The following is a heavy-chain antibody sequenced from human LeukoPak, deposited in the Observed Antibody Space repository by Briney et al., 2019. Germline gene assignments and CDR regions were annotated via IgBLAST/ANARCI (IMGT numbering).Heavy chain of an antibody. J-gene: IGHJ4*02. V-gene: IGHV1-46*01. D-gene: IGHD6-13*01. CDR1: GYTFTSNY. CDR3: ARGPREVAAAGPDY. CDR2: INPSGGST. Sequence: ASVKVSCKASGYTFTSNYMHYVRHATGQALEWMGIINPSGGSTSYAQKFQGRVTMTRDTSISTAYMELSRLRSDDTAVYYCARGPREVAAAGPDYWGQGTLVTVSS.